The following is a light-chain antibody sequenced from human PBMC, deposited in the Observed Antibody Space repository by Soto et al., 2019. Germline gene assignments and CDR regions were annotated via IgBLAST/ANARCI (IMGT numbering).Light chain of an antibody. CDR2: DAS. CDR3: QQYHRYSWT. CDR1: QRISSS. Sequence: DIQMTQSPSTLSAAVGDRVSIACRASQRISSSLAWYQQKPGKAPKLLIYDASRLESGFPSRFSGSGSGTEFPLSINSLQPQAFATYYCQQYHRYSWTFGQGTKVEIK. J-gene: IGKJ1*01. V-gene: IGKV1-5*01.